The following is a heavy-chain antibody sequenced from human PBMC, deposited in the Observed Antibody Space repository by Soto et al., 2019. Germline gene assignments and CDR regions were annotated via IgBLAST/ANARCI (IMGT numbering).Heavy chain of an antibody. D-gene: IGHD2-21*01. Sequence: QVQLVQSGAEVKKPGSSVKVSCKDSGGTFSTYSMFWVRQAPGQGRGWMGRIIPMLGVRNYAQRFQDRVTIIADWSTATVHMELSSLRSEETALYYCTIGSWSGEVFGIWGQGTMLTVSS. CDR3: TIGSWSGEVFGI. J-gene: IGHJ3*02. CDR2: IIPMLGVR. CDR1: GGTFSTYS. V-gene: IGHV1-69*02.